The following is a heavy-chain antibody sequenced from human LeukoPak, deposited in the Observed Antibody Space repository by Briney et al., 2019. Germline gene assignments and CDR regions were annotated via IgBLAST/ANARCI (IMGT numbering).Heavy chain of an antibody. CDR3: AKDSSATMVRGVIRPFDY. D-gene: IGHD3-10*01. V-gene: IGHV3-30*02. Sequence: GGSLRLSCAASGFTFSSYGMHWVRQAPGKGLEWVAFIRYDGSNKYYADSVKGRFTISRDNSKNTLYLQMNSLIAEDTAVYYCAKDSSATMVRGVIRPFDYWGQGTLVTVSS. CDR2: IRYDGSNK. J-gene: IGHJ4*02. CDR1: GFTFSSYG.